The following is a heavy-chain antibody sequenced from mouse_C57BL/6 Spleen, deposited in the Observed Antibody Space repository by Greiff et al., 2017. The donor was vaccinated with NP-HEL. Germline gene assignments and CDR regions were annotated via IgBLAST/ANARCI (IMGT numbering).Heavy chain of an antibody. CDR1: GYSFTSYY. Sequence: QVQLQQSGPELVKPGASVKISCKASGYSFTSYYIHWVKQRPGQGLEWIGWIYPGSGNTKYHEKFKGKATLTADTSSSTAYMQLSSLTSEDSAVYYCATWVYGNYGFDYWGQGTTLTVSS. J-gene: IGHJ2*01. V-gene: IGHV1-66*01. D-gene: IGHD2-1*01. CDR2: IYPGSGNT. CDR3: ATWVYGNYGFDY.